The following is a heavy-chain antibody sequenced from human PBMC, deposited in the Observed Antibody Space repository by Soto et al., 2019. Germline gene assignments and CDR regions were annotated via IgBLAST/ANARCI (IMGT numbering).Heavy chain of an antibody. CDR1: GFTVSSNY. V-gene: IGHV3-53*01. CDR2: IYSGGST. J-gene: IGHJ4*02. Sequence: GGSLRLSCAASGFTVSSNYMSWVRQAPGKGLEWVSVIYSGGSTYYADSVKGRFTISRDNSKNTLYLQMNSLRAEDTAVYYCAGRTGRGYTYGSDFWGKGTLVTVYS. CDR3: AGRTGRGYTYGSDF. D-gene: IGHD5-18*01.